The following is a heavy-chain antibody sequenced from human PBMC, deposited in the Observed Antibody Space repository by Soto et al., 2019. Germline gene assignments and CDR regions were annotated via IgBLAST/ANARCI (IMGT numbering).Heavy chain of an antibody. Sequence: EVQLVESGGGLVKPGGSLRLSCAASGFTFSSYSMNWVRQAPGKGLEWVSSITSSSTYIYYADSVKGRFTISRDNAKNSLYLQMNSLRAEDTAVYYCATDGRGPVYFDLWGRGTLVTVSS. D-gene: IGHD1-26*01. J-gene: IGHJ2*01. CDR3: ATDGRGPVYFDL. CDR1: GFTFSSYS. V-gene: IGHV3-21*01. CDR2: ITSSSTYI.